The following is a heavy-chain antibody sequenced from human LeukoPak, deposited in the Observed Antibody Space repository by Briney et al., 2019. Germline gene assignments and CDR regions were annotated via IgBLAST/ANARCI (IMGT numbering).Heavy chain of an antibody. CDR3: ARGGATYDFSLYGMDV. CDR2: INPSGGST. CDR1: GYTFTSYY. J-gene: IGHJ6*02. V-gene: IGHV1-46*01. Sequence: ASVKASCKASGYTFTSYYMHWVRQAPGQGLEWMGIINPSGGSTSYAQKFQGRVTMTRDTSTSTVYMELSSLRSEDTAVYYCARGGATYDFSLYGMDVWGQGTTVTVSS. D-gene: IGHD3-3*01.